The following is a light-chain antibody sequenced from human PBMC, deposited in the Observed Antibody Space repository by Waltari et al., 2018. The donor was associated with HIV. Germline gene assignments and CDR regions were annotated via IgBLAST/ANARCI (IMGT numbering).Light chain of an antibody. CDR3: AAWDDRLSGRL. J-gene: IGLJ2*01. CDR1: NSNVRKNY. V-gene: IGLV1-47*01. Sequence: QSLLAQPRSVSGTPGQRVNISCSGSNSNVRKNYVYWYQQVPGVAPKLLIYRNNQRPSGVPDRFSGSKSGTSASLAISGLRTEDEGDYYCAAWDDRLSGRLFGGGTKVTVL. CDR2: RNN.